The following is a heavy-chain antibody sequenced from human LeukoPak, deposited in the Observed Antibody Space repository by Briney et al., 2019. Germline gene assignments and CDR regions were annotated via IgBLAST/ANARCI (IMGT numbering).Heavy chain of an antibody. CDR2: ISGSGAST. CDR3: AREERRYCSGGSCYKQNYYYYYGMDV. V-gene: IGHV3-23*01. Sequence: SGGSLRLSCVASGFTFSSCALNRVRQTPGKGLEWVSTISGSGASTYYADAVKGRFTISRDNSKNTLYLQMNSLRAEDTAVYYCAREERRYCSGGSCYKQNYYYYYGMDVWGQGTTVTVSS. D-gene: IGHD2-15*01. CDR1: GFTFSSCA. J-gene: IGHJ6*02.